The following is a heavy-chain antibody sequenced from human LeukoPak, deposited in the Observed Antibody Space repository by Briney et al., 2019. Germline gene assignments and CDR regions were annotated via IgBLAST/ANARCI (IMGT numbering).Heavy chain of an antibody. J-gene: IGHJ6*02. D-gene: IGHD1-26*01. Sequence: SETLSLTCTVSGGSISSYYWSWIRQPPGKGLEWIGYIYYSGSTNYNPSLKSRVTISVDTSKNQFSLKLSSVTAADTAVYYCARLGRRVVDAWGQGTTVTVSS. CDR2: IYYSGST. CDR3: ARLGRRVVDA. V-gene: IGHV4-59*08. CDR1: GGSISSYY.